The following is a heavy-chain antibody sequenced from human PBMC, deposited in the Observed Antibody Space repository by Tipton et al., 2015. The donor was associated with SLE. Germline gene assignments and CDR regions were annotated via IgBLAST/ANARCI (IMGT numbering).Heavy chain of an antibody. CDR2: INYSGRT. V-gene: IGHV4-34*01. CDR1: GGSFSGHS. D-gene: IGHD1-26*01. CDR3: ARLTGGDFDY. J-gene: IGHJ4*02. Sequence: LSLTCAVYGGSFSGHSWSWIRQPPGKGLEWIGEINYSGRTDYNPSLKSRVTTSIDTSKNQFSLNLSSVTAADTAVYYCARLTGGDFDYWGQGTLVTVSS.